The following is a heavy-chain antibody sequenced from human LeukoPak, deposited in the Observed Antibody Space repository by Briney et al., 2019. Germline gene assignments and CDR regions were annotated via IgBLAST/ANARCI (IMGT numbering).Heavy chain of an antibody. V-gene: IGHV4-59*01. CDR3: SRDVYCGGDCSYFDS. J-gene: IGHJ4*02. CDR2: IYSSGST. CDR1: GGSLSSYY. Sequence: SETLSLTCTVSGGSLSSYYWSWTRQPPGKGLEWIGYIYSSGSTNYNPSLRSRVTLSLDTSRNQFSLKLTSMTAADTALYYCSRDVYCGGDCSYFDSWGQGTLVTVSS. D-gene: IGHD2-21*02.